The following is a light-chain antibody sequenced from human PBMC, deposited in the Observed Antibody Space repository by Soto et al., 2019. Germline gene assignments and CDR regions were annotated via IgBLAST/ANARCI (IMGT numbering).Light chain of an antibody. CDR2: GAS. CDR3: QQYNNWLFT. V-gene: IGKV3-15*01. CDR1: QSVSSN. Sequence: EIVMTQSPATLSVSPGERATLSCRASQSVSSNLAWYQQKPGQAPRLLIYGASTRATGIPARFSGSGSGTEFTLTNSNLQSEDFAVYYCQQYNNWLFTFGPGTKVDIK. J-gene: IGKJ3*01.